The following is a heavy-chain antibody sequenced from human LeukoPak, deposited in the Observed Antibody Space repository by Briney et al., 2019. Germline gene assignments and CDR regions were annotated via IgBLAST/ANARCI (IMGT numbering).Heavy chain of an antibody. CDR1: GGSISSSSYY. CDR2: IYYSGST. CDR3: ARDRGGYDVGYCSGGSCGNWFDP. Sequence: SETLSLTCTVSGGSISSSSYYWGWIRQPPGKGLEWIGSIYYSGSTYYNPSLKSRVTISVDTSKNQFSLKLSSVTAADTAVYYCARDRGGYDVGYCSGGSCGNWFDPWGQGTLVTVSS. V-gene: IGHV4-39*07. D-gene: IGHD2-15*01. J-gene: IGHJ5*02.